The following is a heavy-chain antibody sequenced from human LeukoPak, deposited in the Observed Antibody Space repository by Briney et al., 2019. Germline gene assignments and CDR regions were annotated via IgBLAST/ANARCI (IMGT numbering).Heavy chain of an antibody. J-gene: IGHJ6*03. CDR3: ARGLRHVVAVAADPNPYHYYHYMDA. V-gene: IGHV4-4*07. D-gene: IGHD6-19*01. Sequence: SETLSLTCTVSGGSISNYYWSWIRQAAGKGLEWIGRSQSGGSTDYNPSLKSRVTVSADASKNQFFLKLRSVTAADTAVYYCARGLRHVVAVAADPNPYHYYHYMDAWGKGTTVIVSS. CDR2: SQSGGST. CDR1: GGSISNYY.